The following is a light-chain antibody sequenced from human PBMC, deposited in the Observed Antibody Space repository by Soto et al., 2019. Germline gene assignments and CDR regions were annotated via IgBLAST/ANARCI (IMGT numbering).Light chain of an antibody. Sequence: GNRVNITCRASQSISTWLAWYQQKPGKAPKLLIYDASSLQSGVPSRFSGSGSGTDFTFTISSLQPDDFATYYCQQFHSYSPTFGQGTKVDI. CDR3: QQFHSYSPT. V-gene: IGKV1-5*01. CDR2: DAS. CDR1: QSISTW. J-gene: IGKJ1*01.